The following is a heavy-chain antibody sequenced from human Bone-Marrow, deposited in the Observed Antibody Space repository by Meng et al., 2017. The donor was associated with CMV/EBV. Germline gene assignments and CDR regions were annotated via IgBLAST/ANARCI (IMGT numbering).Heavy chain of an antibody. Sequence: GASLKISCEASGFTFSSYGMHWVRQAPGKGLEWVAFIRYDGSNKYYVDSVEGRFTISRDNSKNTMYLQMNSLRAEDTAVYNCAKDEWEWEPLKGPPFDYWGQGTVVTVSS. D-gene: IGHD1-26*01. CDR3: AKDEWEWEPLKGPPFDY. V-gene: IGHV3-30*02. CDR1: GFTFSSYG. CDR2: IRYDGSNK. J-gene: IGHJ4*02.